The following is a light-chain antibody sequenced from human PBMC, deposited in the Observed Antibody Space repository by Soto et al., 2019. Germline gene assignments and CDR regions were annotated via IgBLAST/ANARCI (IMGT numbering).Light chain of an antibody. CDR3: QQYNSYSGYT. J-gene: IGKJ2*01. V-gene: IGKV1-5*01. Sequence: DLQMTQSPSTLSASVGDRVTITCRASQSISSWLAWYQQKPGKAPKLLIYDASSLESGVPSRFGGSGSGTEFTLTISSLQPDDFATYYCQQYNSYSGYTFGQGTKLEIK. CDR2: DAS. CDR1: QSISSW.